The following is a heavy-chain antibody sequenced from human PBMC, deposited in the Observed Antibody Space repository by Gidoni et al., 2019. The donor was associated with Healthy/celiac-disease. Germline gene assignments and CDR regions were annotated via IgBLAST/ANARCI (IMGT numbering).Heavy chain of an antibody. CDR2: INHSGST. J-gene: IGHJ3*02. Sequence: QVQLQQWGAGLLKPSETLSLTCAVYGGSFSGYYWSWIRQPPGKGLEWIGEINHSGSTNYNPSLKSRVTISVDTSKNQFSLKLSSVTAADTAVYYCARGPTYFRGPRGAFDIWGQGTMVTVSS. D-gene: IGHD3-9*01. CDR3: ARGPTYFRGPRGAFDI. V-gene: IGHV4-34*01. CDR1: GGSFSGYY.